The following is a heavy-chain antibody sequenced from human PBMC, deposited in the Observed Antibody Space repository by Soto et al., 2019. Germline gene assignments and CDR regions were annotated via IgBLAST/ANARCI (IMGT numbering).Heavy chain of an antibody. J-gene: IGHJ4*02. CDR3: ARERGSWYYFDY. D-gene: IGHD6-13*01. CDR2: ISDSGGSR. CDR1: GFTFSSYA. Sequence: GGSLRLSCAASGFTFSSYAMSWVRQAPGKGLEWVSSISDSGGSRYYADSVKGRFTISRDNAKNSLYLQMNSLRAEDTAVYYCARERGSWYYFDYWGQGTLVTVSS. V-gene: IGHV3-21*01.